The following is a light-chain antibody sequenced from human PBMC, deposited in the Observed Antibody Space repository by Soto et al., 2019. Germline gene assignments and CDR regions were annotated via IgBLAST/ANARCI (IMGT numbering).Light chain of an antibody. CDR3: QQYNIYPWT. CDR1: QSISSW. J-gene: IGKJ1*01. Sequence: DIQMTQSPSTLSASVGDRVTITCRASQSISSWLAWYQQKPGKAPNLLIYDASSLESGVPSRFSGRGSGTEFTLTIRSLQPDDFATYYCQQYNIYPWTFGQGTKVEIK. V-gene: IGKV1-5*01. CDR2: DAS.